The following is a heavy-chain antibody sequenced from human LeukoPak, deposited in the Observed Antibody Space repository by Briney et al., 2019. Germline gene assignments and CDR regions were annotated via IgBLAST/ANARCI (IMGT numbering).Heavy chain of an antibody. CDR2: INHSGST. CDR1: GGSISSSSYY. V-gene: IGHV4-39*07. J-gene: IGHJ4*02. CDR3: ARGYDSSGYQDY. D-gene: IGHD3-22*01. Sequence: KSSETLSLTRTVSGGSISSSSYYWGWIRQPPGKGLEWIGEINHSGSTNYNPSLKSRVTISVDTSKNQFSLKLSSVTAADTAVYYCARGYDSSGYQDYWGQGTLVTVSS.